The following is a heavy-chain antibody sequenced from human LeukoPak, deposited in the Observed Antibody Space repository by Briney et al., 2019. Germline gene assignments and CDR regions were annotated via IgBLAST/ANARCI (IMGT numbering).Heavy chain of an antibody. Sequence: SETLSLTCTVSVGSISSYYWSWIRQPPGKGLEWIGYIYYSGSTNYNPSLKSRVTISIDTSKNQFSLTLGSVSATDTAVYYCVSPRGFSYGYFDYWGQGTLVTVSS. CDR2: IYYSGST. CDR1: VGSISSYY. J-gene: IGHJ4*02. CDR3: VSPRGFSYGYFDY. V-gene: IGHV4-59*08. D-gene: IGHD5-18*01.